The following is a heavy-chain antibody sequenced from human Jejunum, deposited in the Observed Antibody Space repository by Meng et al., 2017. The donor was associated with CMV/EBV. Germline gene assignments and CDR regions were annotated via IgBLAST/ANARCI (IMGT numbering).Heavy chain of an antibody. Sequence: GYIFRDHYISWVRQATGQGLEWMGWIHPKSGAMNYEDKFQGRVAMTSDTSFSTAYMELRSLKSDDRAVYYCARGGTELEHRRSWFDPWGQGTLVTVSS. CDR2: IHPKSGAM. V-gene: IGHV1-2*02. CDR1: GYIFRDHY. J-gene: IGHJ5*02. D-gene: IGHD1/OR15-1a*01. CDR3: ARGGTELEHRRSWFDP.